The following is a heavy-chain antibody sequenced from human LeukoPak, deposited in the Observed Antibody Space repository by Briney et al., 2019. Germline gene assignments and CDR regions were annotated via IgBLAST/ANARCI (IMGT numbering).Heavy chain of an antibody. CDR3: ARDSGTTGEVKFDP. J-gene: IGHJ5*02. CDR2: IYSRGT. V-gene: IGHV4-4*07. D-gene: IGHD3-10*01. Sequence: SETLSLTCTVSGGSISSYYLSWIRQPAGKGLEWIGRIYSRGTTYNPSLEDRVTMSADTSRNHVSLTLNSVTAADTAVYYCARDSGTTGEVKFDPWGQGTLVTVSS. CDR1: GGSISSYY.